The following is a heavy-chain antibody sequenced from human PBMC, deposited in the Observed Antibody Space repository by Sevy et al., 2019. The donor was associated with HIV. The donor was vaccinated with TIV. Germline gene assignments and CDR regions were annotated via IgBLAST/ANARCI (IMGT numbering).Heavy chain of an antibody. CDR2: ISYDGTHK. D-gene: IGHD2-8*01. CDR1: GFTFSSYS. CDR3: ARVAVSYCTNDCYHRFDY. V-gene: IGHV3-30*03. J-gene: IGHJ4*02. Sequence: GGSLRLSCAASGFTFSSYSMNWVRQAPGKGLEWVSLISYDGTHKYYADSVKGRFTISRDNSKNTLFLQMTNMKPDDTAVYYCARVAVSYCTNDCYHRFDYWGQGTLVTVSS.